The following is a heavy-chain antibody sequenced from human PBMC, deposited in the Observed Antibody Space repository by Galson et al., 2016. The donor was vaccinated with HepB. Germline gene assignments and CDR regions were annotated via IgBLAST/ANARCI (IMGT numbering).Heavy chain of an antibody. Sequence: SLRLSCAASGFTFTTHSLHWVRQAPGKGLHWVAVISYDGSNKFYAAAVEGRFTISRDRSTNTLYLEMNSLGVEDTAIYYCAKDLIRSLTWSKWIDPWGQGTLVTVSS. CDR1: GFTFTTHS. J-gene: IGHJ5*02. D-gene: IGHD2-21*01. CDR2: ISYDGSNK. V-gene: IGHV3-30*04. CDR3: AKDLIRSLTWSKWIDP.